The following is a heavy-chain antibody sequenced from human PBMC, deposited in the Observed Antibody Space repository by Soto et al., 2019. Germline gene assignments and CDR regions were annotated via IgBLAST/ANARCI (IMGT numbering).Heavy chain of an antibody. V-gene: IGHV3-23*01. CDR1: GFTFSNYI. CDR3: AKGGFTVTSDYFFDY. Sequence: GSLRLSCAASGFTFSNYIMNWVRQAPGKGLEWVTAISGSGGSAYHADSVKGRFTIFRDNSKNTLFLQMDSLRAEDTAVYYCAKGGFTVTSDYFFDYWGQGTLVTVS. D-gene: IGHD4-17*01. CDR2: ISGSGGSA. J-gene: IGHJ4*02.